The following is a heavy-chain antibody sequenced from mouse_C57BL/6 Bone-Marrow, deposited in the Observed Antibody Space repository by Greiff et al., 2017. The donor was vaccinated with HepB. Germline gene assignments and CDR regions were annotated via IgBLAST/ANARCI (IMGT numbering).Heavy chain of an antibody. V-gene: IGHV1-55*01. CDR2: IYPGSGST. CDR3: ARGDYYGSSDGFAY. Sequence: QVQLQQPGAELVKPGASVKMSCKASGYTFTSYWITWVKQRPGQGLEWIGDIYPGSGSTNYNEKFKSKATLTVDTSSSTAYMQLSSLTSEDSAVYYCARGDYYGSSDGFAYWGQGTLVTVSA. CDR1: GYTFTSYW. J-gene: IGHJ3*01. D-gene: IGHD1-1*01.